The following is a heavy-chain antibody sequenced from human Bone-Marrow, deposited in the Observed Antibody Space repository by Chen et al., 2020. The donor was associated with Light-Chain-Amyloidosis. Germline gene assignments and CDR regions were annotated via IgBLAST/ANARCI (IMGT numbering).Heavy chain of an antibody. CDR1: GFTFDSYA. Sequence: LXEXXGXLQQPGGSLKLSCAASGFTFDSYALSWVRQAPGKGLEWVSGISDSGGSTYYADSVKCRFTSSRVXSKXXXXXXXXXXXXEDXXXYYCARDRLTISSLHYWGQGTLVTVSS. CDR2: ISDSGGST. V-gene: IGHV3-23*01. J-gene: IGHJ4*02. D-gene: IGHD3-10*01. CDR3: ARDRLTISSLHY.